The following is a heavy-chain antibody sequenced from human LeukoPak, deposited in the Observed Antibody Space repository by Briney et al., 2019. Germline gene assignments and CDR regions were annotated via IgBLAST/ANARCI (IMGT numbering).Heavy chain of an antibody. CDR1: GDSMSSGDSY. D-gene: IGHD5-12*01. CDR2: MYHTGST. CDR3: ARGRTTRGYEPDAFDI. V-gene: IGHV4-30-4*01. J-gene: IGHJ3*02. Sequence: PSETLSLTCSVSGDSMSSGDSYWSWIRQPPGRGLEWNGYMYHTGSTYDNPSLKSRVTISVDTSKNQFSLKMRSVTATDTAVYYCARGRTTRGYEPDAFDIWGQGTMVTVSS.